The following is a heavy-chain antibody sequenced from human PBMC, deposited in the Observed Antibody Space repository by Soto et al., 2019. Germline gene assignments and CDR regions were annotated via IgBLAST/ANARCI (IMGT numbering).Heavy chain of an antibody. D-gene: IGHD6-13*01. V-gene: IGHV5-51*01. CDR2: IYPGDSDT. CDR3: ARPVSSSWPHNWFDP. Sequence: PGESLNISCKGSGYSFTSYWIGWVRQMPGKGLEWMGIIYPGDSDTRYSPSFQGQVTISADKSISTAYLQWSSLKASDTAMYYCARPVSSSWPHNWFDPWGQGTLVTVSS. J-gene: IGHJ5*02. CDR1: GYSFTSYW.